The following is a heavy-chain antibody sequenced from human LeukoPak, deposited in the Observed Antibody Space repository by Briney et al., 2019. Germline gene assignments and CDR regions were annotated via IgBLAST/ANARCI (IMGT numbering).Heavy chain of an antibody. CDR3: ARGRMAVAGSYEY. CDR1: GITFGSYW. CDR2: IKPDGSEK. V-gene: IGHV3-7*05. D-gene: IGHD6-19*01. J-gene: IGHJ4*02. Sequence: GGSLRLSCAASGITFGSYWMTWVRQAPGKGLECVANIKPDGSEKHYVDSVEGRFTISRDNAKNSLFLEMNSLIAEYTAVYYCARGRMAVAGSYEYWGQGTLVTVSS.